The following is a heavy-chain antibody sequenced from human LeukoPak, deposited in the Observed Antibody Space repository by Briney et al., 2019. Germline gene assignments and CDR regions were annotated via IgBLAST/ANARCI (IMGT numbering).Heavy chain of an antibody. V-gene: IGHV4-34*01. Sequence: SETLSLTCAVYGGSFSGYYWSWIRQPPGKGLEWIGEINHSGSTNYNPSLKSRVTISVDTSKNQFSLKLSSVTAADTAVYYCARDYHDYGDYGPHRDYYYYGMDVWGQGTTVTVSS. CDR1: GGSFSGYY. D-gene: IGHD4-17*01. J-gene: IGHJ6*02. CDR2: INHSGST. CDR3: ARDYHDYGDYGPHRDYYYYGMDV.